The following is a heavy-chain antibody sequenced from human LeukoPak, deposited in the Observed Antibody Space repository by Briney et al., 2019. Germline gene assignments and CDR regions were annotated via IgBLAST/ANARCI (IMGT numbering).Heavy chain of an antibody. CDR2: ISYDGGNK. CDR3: ARVCVVVIAIRAR. CDR1: GFTFSSYA. V-gene: IGHV3-30-3*01. D-gene: IGHD2-21*01. Sequence: GGSLRLSCAASGFTFSSYAMHWVRQAPGKGLEWVAVISYDGGNKYYADSVKGRFTISRDNSKNTLYLQMNSLRAEDTAVYYCARVCVVVIAIRARGGQGTLVTVSS. J-gene: IGHJ4*02.